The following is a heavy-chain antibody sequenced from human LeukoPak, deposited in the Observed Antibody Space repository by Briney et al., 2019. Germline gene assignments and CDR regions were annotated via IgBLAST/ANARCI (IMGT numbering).Heavy chain of an antibody. D-gene: IGHD3-22*01. CDR3: ARDSYYYDSSGYFSDAFDT. CDR2: IYYSGNT. J-gene: IGHJ3*02. V-gene: IGHV4-59*01. Sequence: SETLSLTCTVSGGSISSSYRSWIRQPPGKGLEWIGHIYYSGNTNYNASLKSRVTISVDTSKNQFSLNLSSVTAADTAVYYCARDSYYYDSSGYFSDAFDTWGQGTMVTVSS. CDR1: GGSISSSY.